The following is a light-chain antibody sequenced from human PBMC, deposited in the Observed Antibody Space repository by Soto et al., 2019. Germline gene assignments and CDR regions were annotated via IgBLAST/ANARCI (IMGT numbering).Light chain of an antibody. CDR2: DAS. Sequence: DIQLTQSPSSLSASVGDRVTITCQVCQDIGKSLNWYQQKSGKAPRLLIYDASKLETGVPSRFTGSGSATDFSLTVTSLQPEDVATYFCQVSVDLPVFTFGPGTKVDIK. V-gene: IGKV1-33*01. J-gene: IGKJ3*01. CDR3: QVSVDLPVFT. CDR1: QDIGKS.